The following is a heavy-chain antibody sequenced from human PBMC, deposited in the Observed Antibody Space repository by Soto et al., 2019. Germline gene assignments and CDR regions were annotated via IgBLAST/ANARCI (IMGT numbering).Heavy chain of an antibody. J-gene: IGHJ5*02. D-gene: IGHD2-2*01. V-gene: IGHV4-34*01. CDR2: INHRGST. Sequence: SETLSLTCAVYGGSFSGYYWSWIRQPPGKGLEWIGEINHRGSTNYNPSLKSRVTISVDPSKNQFSLQLSSVTAADTAVYYCARKGRYCTSSSCYAWWFAPWGQGTPVTVSS. CDR3: ARKGRYCTSSSCYAWWFAP. CDR1: GGSFSGYY.